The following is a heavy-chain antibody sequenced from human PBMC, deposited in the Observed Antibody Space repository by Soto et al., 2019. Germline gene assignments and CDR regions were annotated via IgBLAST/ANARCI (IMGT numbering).Heavy chain of an antibody. D-gene: IGHD3-22*01. CDR2: ISYDGSNK. CDR1: GFTFSSYG. V-gene: IGHV3-30*18. Sequence: PGGSLRLSCAASGFTFSSYGMHWVRQAPGKGLEWVAVISYDGSNKYYADSVKGRFTISRDNSKNTLYLQMNSLRAEDTAVYYCAQERSYYDTSGPFDPWGQGTRGSVSA. J-gene: IGHJ5*02. CDR3: AQERSYYDTSGPFDP.